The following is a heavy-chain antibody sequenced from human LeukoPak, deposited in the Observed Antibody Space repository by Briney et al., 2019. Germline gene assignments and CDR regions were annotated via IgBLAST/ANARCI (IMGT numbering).Heavy chain of an antibody. D-gene: IGHD3-10*01. CDR1: GGSITSYY. CDR3: ARGGVNYKIAGP. CDR2: IYYSGST. Sequence: SETLSLTCTVSGGSITSYYWSWIRQPPGKGLEWIGYIYYSGSTNYNPSLKSRVTISVDTSKNQFSLKLSSVTAADTAVYYCARGGVNYKIAGPWGQGAMVTVSS. J-gene: IGHJ5*02. V-gene: IGHV4-59*01.